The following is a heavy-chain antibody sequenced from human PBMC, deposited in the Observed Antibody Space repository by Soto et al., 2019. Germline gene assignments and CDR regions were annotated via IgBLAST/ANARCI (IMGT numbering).Heavy chain of an antibody. Sequence: SVKVSCKASGGTFSSYAISWVRQAPGQGLEWMGGIIPIFGTANYAQKFQGRVTITADESTGTAYMELSSLRSEDTAVYYCARDYSGSYSFSILGYYYGMDVWGQGTTVTVSS. CDR3: ARDYSGSYSFSILGYYYGMDV. CDR2: IIPIFGTA. D-gene: IGHD1-26*01. J-gene: IGHJ6*02. V-gene: IGHV1-69*13. CDR1: GGTFSSYA.